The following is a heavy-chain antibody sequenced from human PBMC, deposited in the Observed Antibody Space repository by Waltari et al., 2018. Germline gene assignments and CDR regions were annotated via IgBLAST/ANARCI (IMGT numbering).Heavy chain of an antibody. CDR3: ARAPITVVPGTQKGGMDV. Sequence: QVLLLQGGARPLKPSETLSLTCDFSGGSFINYRWIWIRQSPPKGLEWIGQIGYDGNTVYNPSLRGRVVIWMDTSKNQFSMTLTSVTAADTAVYYCARAPITVVPGTQKGGMDVWGHGTTVSVSS. CDR2: IGYDGNT. D-gene: IGHD3-3*01. CDR1: GGSFINYR. J-gene: IGHJ6*02. V-gene: IGHV4-34*01.